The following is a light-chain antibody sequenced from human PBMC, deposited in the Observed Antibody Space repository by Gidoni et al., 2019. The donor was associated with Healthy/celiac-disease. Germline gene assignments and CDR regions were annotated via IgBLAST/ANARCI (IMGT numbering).Light chain of an antibody. J-gene: IGKJ1*01. CDR3: QQYEPKT. V-gene: IGKV3-20*01. Sequence: EIVLTQSPGTLSLSPGERATLSCRASQSVSSSYLAWYQQKPGQAPRLLIYGASSRATGIPDRFSGSGSGTDFTLTISRLEPEDFAVYYRQQYEPKTFGQGTKVEIK. CDR2: GAS. CDR1: QSVSSSY.